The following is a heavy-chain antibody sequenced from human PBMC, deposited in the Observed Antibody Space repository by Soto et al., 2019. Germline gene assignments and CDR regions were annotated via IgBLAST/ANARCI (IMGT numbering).Heavy chain of an antibody. CDR1: GGSFSGYY. Sequence: SETLSLTCAVYGGSFSGYYWSWIRQPPGKGLEWIGEINHSGSTNYNPSLKSRVTISVDTSKNQFALKLSSVTAADTAVYYCARRRVVAATPRWFDPWGQGTLVTVSS. D-gene: IGHD2-15*01. J-gene: IGHJ5*02. CDR3: ARRRVVAATPRWFDP. V-gene: IGHV4-34*01. CDR2: INHSGST.